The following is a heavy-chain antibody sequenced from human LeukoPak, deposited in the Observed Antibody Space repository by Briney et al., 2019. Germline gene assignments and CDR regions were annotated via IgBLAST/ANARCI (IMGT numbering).Heavy chain of an antibody. D-gene: IGHD6-6*01. CDR2: ISSSGFNI. J-gene: IGHJ4*02. V-gene: IGHV3-48*03. CDR1: GFTFSSYE. CDR3: ASSFSSSNY. Sequence: PGGSLRLSCAVSGFTFSSYEMNWVRQAPGKGLEWVSYISSSGFNIYYADSVKGRFTISRDNAKNSLYLQMNSLRAEDTAVYYCASSFSSSNYWGQGTLVTVSS.